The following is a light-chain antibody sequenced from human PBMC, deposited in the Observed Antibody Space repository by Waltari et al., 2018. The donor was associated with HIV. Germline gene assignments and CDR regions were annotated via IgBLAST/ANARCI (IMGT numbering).Light chain of an antibody. CDR3: STWDDKMSGVI. J-gene: IGLJ2*01. Sequence: QSVLTQPPSTSGTPGQRVPISCSGSISNIGNNYVSWYQHLPGTAPKLLIYNNNRRPSGLPDRFSGSKSDTSASLAISGLRSEDEADYYCSTWDDKMSGVIFGGGTKLTVL. V-gene: IGLV1-47*01. CDR1: ISNIGNNY. CDR2: NNN.